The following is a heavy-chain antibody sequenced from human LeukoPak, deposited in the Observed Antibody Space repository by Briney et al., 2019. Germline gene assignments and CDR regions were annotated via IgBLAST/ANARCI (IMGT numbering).Heavy chain of an antibody. Sequence: SSVPVSCQASGYTFTGYYMHWVRQAPAQGLEWMGRISPNRGDTNYAQKFQGRVTRTSDTSISTAYMELSRLRSDDTAVYYCLVVSPSSVSYFDYWGQGTLVTVSS. CDR2: ISPNRGDT. D-gene: IGHD3-10*01. J-gene: IGHJ4*02. CDR1: GYTFTGYY. CDR3: LVVSPSSVSYFDY. V-gene: IGHV1-2*06.